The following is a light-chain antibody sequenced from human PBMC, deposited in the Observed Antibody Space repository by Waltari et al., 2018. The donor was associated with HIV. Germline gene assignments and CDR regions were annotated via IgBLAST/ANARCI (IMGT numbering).Light chain of an antibody. Sequence: DIMMTQYPLSLPVIPGEPASISCRSSQSLRRSNGYNYLAWYVQKPGQSPQLLISLGSDRAAGVPDRFSGSGSGTDFTLRISRVEAEDVGVYYCMQALQTPLTFGGGTRVEIK. CDR3: MQALQTPLT. CDR1: QSLRRSNGYNY. CDR2: LGS. V-gene: IGKV2-28*01. J-gene: IGKJ4*01.